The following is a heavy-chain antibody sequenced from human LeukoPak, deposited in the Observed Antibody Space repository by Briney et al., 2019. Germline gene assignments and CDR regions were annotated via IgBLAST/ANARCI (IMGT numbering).Heavy chain of an antibody. Sequence: GGSLRLSCAASGFTFSSYGMHWVRQAPGKGLEWVSSISGGGGGTKYADSVKGRFTISRENSKNVLHLQMNSLRAEDTAVYFCAKGAVYDSDTRFDSWGQGTLVFVSS. CDR1: GFTFSSYG. CDR2: ISGGGGGT. V-gene: IGHV3-23*01. CDR3: AKGAVYDSDTRFDS. J-gene: IGHJ4*02. D-gene: IGHD5/OR15-5a*01.